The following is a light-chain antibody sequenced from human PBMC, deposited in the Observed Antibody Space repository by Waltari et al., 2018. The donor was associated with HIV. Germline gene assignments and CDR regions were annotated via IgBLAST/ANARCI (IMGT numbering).Light chain of an antibody. Sequence: QSALTQPRSVSGSPGPSVTISCIGTSSDVGGYNYVSWYQQLPGKAPKLMIYDLTERPSGVPDRFSGSKSGNTASLTISGLQAEDEADYYCCSFAGSYTWLFGGGTKLTVL. CDR3: CSFAGSYTWL. V-gene: IGLV2-11*01. CDR2: DLT. J-gene: IGLJ2*01. CDR1: SSDVGGYNY.